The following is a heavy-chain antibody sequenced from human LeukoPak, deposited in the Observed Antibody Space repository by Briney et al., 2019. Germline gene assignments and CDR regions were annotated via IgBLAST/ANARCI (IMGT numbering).Heavy chain of an antibody. CDR1: GFTFSSYA. D-gene: IGHD5/OR15-5a*01. Sequence: GGSLRLSCAASGFTFSSYAMSWVRQAPGKGLEWVSAISGSGGSTYYADSVKGRFTISRDNAKNSLFLQMDNLRAEDTAVYYCAREIGLRIDFWGQGTLVTVSS. V-gene: IGHV3-23*01. J-gene: IGHJ4*02. CDR3: AREIGLRIDF. CDR2: ISGSGGST.